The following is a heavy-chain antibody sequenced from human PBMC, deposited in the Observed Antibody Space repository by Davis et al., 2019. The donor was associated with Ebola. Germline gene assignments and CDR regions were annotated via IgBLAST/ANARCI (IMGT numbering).Heavy chain of an antibody. V-gene: IGHV3-30-3*01. CDR3: ARDLTGRLGAI. Sequence: PGGSLRLSCAASGFTFSSYAMHWVRQAPGKGLEWVAVISYDGSNKYYADSVKGRFTISRDNSKNTLYLQMNSLRAEDTAVYYCARDLTGRLGAIWGQGTLVTVSS. CDR1: GFTFSSYA. J-gene: IGHJ4*02. D-gene: IGHD3-10*01. CDR2: ISYDGSNK.